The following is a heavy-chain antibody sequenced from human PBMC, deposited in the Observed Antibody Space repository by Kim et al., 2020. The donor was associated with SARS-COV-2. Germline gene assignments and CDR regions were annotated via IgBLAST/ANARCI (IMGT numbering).Heavy chain of an antibody. CDR1: GGSFSGYY. CDR2: INHSGST. Sequence: SETLSLTCAVYGGSFSGYYWSWIRQPPGKGLEWIGEINHSGSTNYNPSLKSRVTISVDTSKNQFSLKLSSVTAADTAVYYCARAKKGYCSSTSCPNWFDPWGQGTLVTVSS. J-gene: IGHJ5*02. CDR3: ARAKKGYCSSTSCPNWFDP. D-gene: IGHD2-2*01. V-gene: IGHV4-34*01.